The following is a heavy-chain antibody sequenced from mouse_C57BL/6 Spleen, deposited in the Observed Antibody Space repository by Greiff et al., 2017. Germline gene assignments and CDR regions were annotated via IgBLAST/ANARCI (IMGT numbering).Heavy chain of an antibody. V-gene: IGHV1-64*01. D-gene: IGHD2-3*01. CDR3: ARRSDGYYSYFDY. CDR1: GYTFTSYW. J-gene: IGHJ2*01. Sequence: QVRLKQPGAELVKPGASVKLSCKASGYTFTSYWMHWVKQRPGQGLEWIGMIHPNSGSTNYNEKFKSKATLTVDKSSSTAYMQLSSLTSEDSAVYYCARRSDGYYSYFDYWGQGTTLTVSS. CDR2: IHPNSGST.